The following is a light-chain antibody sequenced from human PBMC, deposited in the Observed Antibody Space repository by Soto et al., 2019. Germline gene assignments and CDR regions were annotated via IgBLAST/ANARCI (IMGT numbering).Light chain of an antibody. CDR3: QSYDSSLSGYV. J-gene: IGLJ1*01. V-gene: IGLV1-40*01. CDR2: GNS. CDR1: SSNIGAGYD. Sequence: QSVLTQPPSVSGAPGQRVTISCTGSSSNIGAGYDVHWYQQLPGTAPKLLIYGNSHRPSGVPDRFSGSKSGTSASLAITGLQAEAEADYYCQSYDSSLSGYVFGTGTKLTVL.